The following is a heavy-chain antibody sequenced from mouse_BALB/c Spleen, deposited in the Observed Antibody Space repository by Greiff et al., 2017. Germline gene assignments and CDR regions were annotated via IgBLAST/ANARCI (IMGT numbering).Heavy chain of an antibody. J-gene: IGHJ2*01. D-gene: IGHD2-1*01. Sequence: EVKLMESGGGLVKPGGSLKLSCAASGFTFSSYTMSWVRQTPEKRLEWVATISSGGSYTYYPDSVKGRFTISRDNAKNTLYLQMSSLKSEDTAMYYCTREGGNWDYWGQGTTLTVSS. V-gene: IGHV5-6-4*01. CDR2: ISSGGSYT. CDR1: GFTFSSYT. CDR3: TREGGNWDY.